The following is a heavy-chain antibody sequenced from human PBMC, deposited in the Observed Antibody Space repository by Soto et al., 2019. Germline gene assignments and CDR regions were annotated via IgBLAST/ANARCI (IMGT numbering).Heavy chain of an antibody. CDR2: ISSSSSYI. CDR1: GFTFSSYS. J-gene: IGHJ4*02. Sequence: GGSLRLSCAASGFTFSSYSMNWVRQAPGKGLEWVSSISSSSSYIYYADSVKGRFTISRDNAKNSLYLQMNSLRAEDTAVYYCARRYCSSTSCYAPFDYWGQGTLVTVSS. CDR3: ARRYCSSTSCYAPFDY. V-gene: IGHV3-21*01. D-gene: IGHD2-2*01.